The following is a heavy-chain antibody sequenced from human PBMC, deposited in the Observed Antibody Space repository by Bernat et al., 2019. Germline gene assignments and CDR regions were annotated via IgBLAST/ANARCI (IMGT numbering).Heavy chain of an antibody. CDR2: ISYDGSNK. V-gene: IGHV3-30-3*01. CDR3: ARGEVIVVVPAALDY. CDR1: GFTFSSYA. J-gene: IGHJ4*02. D-gene: IGHD2-2*01. Sequence: QVQLVESGGGVVQPGRSLRLSCAASGFTFSSYAMHWVRQAPGKGLEWVAVISYDGSNKYYADSVKGRFTISRDNSKNTLYLQMNSLRAEDTAVYYCARGEVIVVVPAALDYLGQGTLVTVSS.